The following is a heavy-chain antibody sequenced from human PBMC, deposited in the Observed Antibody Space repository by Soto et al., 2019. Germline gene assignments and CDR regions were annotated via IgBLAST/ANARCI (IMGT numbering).Heavy chain of an antibody. CDR3: ARRYSSAFDI. CDR1: GGSISSYY. CDR2: IYYSGST. J-gene: IGHJ3*02. V-gene: IGHV4-59*08. Sequence: SEILSLTCTVSGGSISSYYWSWIRQPPGKGLEWIGYIYYSGSTNYDPSLKSRVTISVDTSKNQFSLKLSSVTAADTAVYYCARRYSSAFDIWGQGTMVTVSS. D-gene: IGHD6-13*01.